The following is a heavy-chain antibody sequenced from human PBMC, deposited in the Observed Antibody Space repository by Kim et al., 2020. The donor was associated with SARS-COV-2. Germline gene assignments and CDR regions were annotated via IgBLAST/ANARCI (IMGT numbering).Heavy chain of an antibody. CDR3: ARRGIAAVTLGVLGP. D-gene: IGHD6-13*01. CDR2: IYYSGST. Sequence: SETLSLTCTVSGGSISSSSYYWGWIRQPPGKGLEWIGSIYYSGSTYYNPSLKSRVTISVDTSKNQFSLKLSSVTAADTAVYYCARRGIAAVTLGVLGPWGQGTLVTVSS. CDR1: GGSISSSSYY. V-gene: IGHV4-39*01. J-gene: IGHJ5*02.